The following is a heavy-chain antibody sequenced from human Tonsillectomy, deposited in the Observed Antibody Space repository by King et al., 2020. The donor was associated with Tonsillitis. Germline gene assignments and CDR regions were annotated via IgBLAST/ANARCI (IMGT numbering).Heavy chain of an antibody. CDR2: ISSSSSYT. V-gene: IGHV3-11*06. Sequence: VQLVESGGGLVKPGGSLRLSCAASGFTFSDYYMSWIRQAPGKGLEWISYISSSSSYTNYADSVKGRLTISRDNAKNSLYLQMNSLRAEDTAVYYCTRYYDLWIGYQNCFDPWGQGTLVTVSS. J-gene: IGHJ5*02. D-gene: IGHD3-3*01. CDR1: GFTFSDYY. CDR3: TRYYDLWIGYQNCFDP.